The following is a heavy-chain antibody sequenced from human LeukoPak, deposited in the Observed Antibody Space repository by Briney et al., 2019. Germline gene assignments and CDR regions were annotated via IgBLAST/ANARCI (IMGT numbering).Heavy chain of an antibody. V-gene: IGHV3-23*01. D-gene: IGHD2-15*01. CDR1: GFTFSSHA. Sequence: GGSLRLSCAASGFTFSSHAMSWVRQGPGKGLEWVSGISGSGDSTYYADSVKGRFTIARDNSKNTLYMQMNSLRVEDTAVYYCAKRMDYFDYWGQGTLVTVSS. J-gene: IGHJ4*02. CDR3: AKRMDYFDY. CDR2: ISGSGDST.